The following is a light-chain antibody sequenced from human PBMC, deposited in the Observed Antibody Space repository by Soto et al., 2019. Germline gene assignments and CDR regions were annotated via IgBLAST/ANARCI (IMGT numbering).Light chain of an antibody. J-gene: IGLJ7*01. V-gene: IGLV1-51*01. Sequence: QSVLTQPPSVSAAPGQKVTISCSGSSSNIGNNYVSWYQQLPGTAPKLLIYDNSKRPSEIPDRFSGSKSDTSATLDITGIQTGDEADYYCGTWDSSLSVAVFGGGTQLTVL. CDR3: GTWDSSLSVAV. CDR1: SSNIGNNY. CDR2: DNS.